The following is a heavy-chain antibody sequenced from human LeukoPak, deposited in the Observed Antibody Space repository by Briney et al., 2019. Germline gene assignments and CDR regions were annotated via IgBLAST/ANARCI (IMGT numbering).Heavy chain of an antibody. J-gene: IGHJ4*02. CDR1: GFTFSSYW. V-gene: IGHV3-7*01. Sequence: TGGSLRLSCAASGFTFSSYWMSWVRQAPGKGLEWVANMNQDGSEKYYVDSVKDRFTISRDNARKSLYLQMNSLRAEDTAVYYCASGSSARGGADYWGQGTLVTVSS. CDR3: ASGSSARGGADY. CDR2: MNQDGSEK. D-gene: IGHD6-19*01.